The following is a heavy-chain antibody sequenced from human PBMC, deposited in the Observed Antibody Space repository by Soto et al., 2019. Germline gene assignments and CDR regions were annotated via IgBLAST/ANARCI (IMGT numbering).Heavy chain of an antibody. CDR2: TKTDGST. J-gene: IGHJ3*02. D-gene: IGHD3-10*01. Sequence: EVQLVESGGGLVKPGGSLRLSCAASGFTFSKHWMHWVRQAPGQGLVWVSRTKTDGSTSYADSVKGRFTISRDNAKNTLYLEMNSLRAEDTAVYYCARDMRAVPWYGGVSSAFDMWGQGTMVTVS. CDR1: GFTFSKHW. CDR3: ARDMRAVPWYGGVSSAFDM. V-gene: IGHV3-74*01.